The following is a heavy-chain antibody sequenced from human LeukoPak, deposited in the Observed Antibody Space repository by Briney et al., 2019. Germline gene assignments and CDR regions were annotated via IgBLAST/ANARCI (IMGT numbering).Heavy chain of an antibody. V-gene: IGHV4-59*12. J-gene: IGHJ4*02. CDR1: GGSISSYY. CDR2: IYYSGST. CDR3: ARERGPNYYDSSGYFDY. D-gene: IGHD3-22*01. Sequence: SASLSLTCTVSGGSISSYYWSWIRQPPGECLESLGYIYYSGSTYYNPSLKSRVTISVDTSKNQFSLKLSSVTAADTAVYYCARERGPNYYDSSGYFDYWGQGTLVTVSS.